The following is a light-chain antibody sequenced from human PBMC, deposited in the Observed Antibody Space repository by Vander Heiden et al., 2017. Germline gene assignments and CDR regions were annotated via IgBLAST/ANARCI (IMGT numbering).Light chain of an antibody. J-gene: IGKJ3*01. V-gene: IGKV3-20*01. CDR3: QQGFT. CDR2: GAS. CDR1: QSVSSSY. Sequence: EIVLTQSPGTLSLSPGERATLSCRASQSVSSSYLAWYQQKPGQAPRLLIYGASSRATGITDRFSGSGSGTDFTLTISRMEPEDFEGYDGQQGFTFGHGTKVDIK.